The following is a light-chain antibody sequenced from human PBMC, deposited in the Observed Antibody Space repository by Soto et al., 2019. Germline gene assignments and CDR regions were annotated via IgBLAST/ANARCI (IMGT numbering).Light chain of an antibody. J-gene: IGKJ1*01. Sequence: EIVMTQSPVTLSVSPGERATLSCRASQSVTNSYLAWYQQKPGQAPRLLIFGASTRAAGIPARFSGSGSGTEFTLTISSLQSEDFAVYYCQQYNNWLGTFGQGTKVDIK. V-gene: IGKV3-15*01. CDR1: QSVTNSY. CDR2: GAS. CDR3: QQYNNWLGT.